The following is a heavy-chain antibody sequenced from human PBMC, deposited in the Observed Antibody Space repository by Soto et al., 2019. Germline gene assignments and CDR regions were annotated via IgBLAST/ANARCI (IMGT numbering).Heavy chain of an antibody. CDR1: GFTLSNYA. D-gene: IGHD1-1*01. J-gene: IGHJ4*02. Sequence: EVQVLESGGGLVQPGGSLRLSCAASGFTLSNYAMSWVRQAPGKGLEWVSAISASGGSTYYADSVKGRFTISRDNSKKTLYLPMSRLRAEDTAVYYCARTTPGPWYFDYWGQGTLVTFSS. V-gene: IGHV3-23*01. CDR2: ISASGGST. CDR3: ARTTPGPWYFDY.